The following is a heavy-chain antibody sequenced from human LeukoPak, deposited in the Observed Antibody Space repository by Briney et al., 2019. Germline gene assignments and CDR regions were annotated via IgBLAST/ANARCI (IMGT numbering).Heavy chain of an antibody. CDR1: GFTFDDYA. CDR3: ATQGGYSYGFTYYFDY. D-gene: IGHD5-18*01. Sequence: GGSLRLSCAASGFTFDDYAMHWVRQAPGKGLEWVSLISGDGGSTYYADSVKGRFTISRDNSKNSLYLQMNSLRTEDTALYYCATQGGYSYGFTYYFDYWGQGTPVTVSS. V-gene: IGHV3-43*02. J-gene: IGHJ4*02. CDR2: ISGDGGST.